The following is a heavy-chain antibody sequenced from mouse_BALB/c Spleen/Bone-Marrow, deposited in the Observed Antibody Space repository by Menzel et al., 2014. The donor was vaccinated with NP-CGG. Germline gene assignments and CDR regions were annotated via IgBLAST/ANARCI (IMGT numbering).Heavy chain of an antibody. CDR3: ARNWGYYAMDY. CDR1: GFSLTSYG. V-gene: IGHV2-6*02. CDR2: IWSDGST. Sequence: VKLMESGPGLVSPSQRLSITCTVSGFSLTSYGVHWVRQPPGKGLEWLVVIWSDGSTTYNSALKSRLSISKDNSKSQVFLKMNSLQTDDTAMYYCARNWGYYAMDYWGQGTSVTVSS. J-gene: IGHJ4*01.